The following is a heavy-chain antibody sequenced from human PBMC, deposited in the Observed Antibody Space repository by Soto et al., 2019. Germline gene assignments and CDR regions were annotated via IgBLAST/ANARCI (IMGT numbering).Heavy chain of an antibody. D-gene: IGHD6-19*01. CDR3: ARTGAYSRGWSENDY. CDR2: TRNKANSYST. Sequence: GSLTLSCAASGFTFSDHHMDWVRQAPGKGLEWVGRTRNKANSYSTEYAASVKGRFTISRDDSKNSLYLQMDSLKTEDTAVYYCARTGAYSRGWSENDYWGQGTLVTVS. J-gene: IGHJ4*02. CDR1: GFTFSDHH. V-gene: IGHV3-72*01.